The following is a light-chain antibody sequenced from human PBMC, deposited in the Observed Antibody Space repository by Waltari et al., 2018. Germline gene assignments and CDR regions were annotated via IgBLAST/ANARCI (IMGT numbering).Light chain of an antibody. Sequence: DIQMTQSPSTLSASVGDRVTITCRASQNINNWLAWYQQPPGRAPKLLIYEASSLESGVPSSFRGSGSGTLFTLTITSLQPDDVALYYCQQYKTFSRTFGQGTQVEIK. CDR3: QQYKTFSRT. CDR2: EAS. CDR1: QNINNW. V-gene: IGKV1-5*01. J-gene: IGKJ1*01.